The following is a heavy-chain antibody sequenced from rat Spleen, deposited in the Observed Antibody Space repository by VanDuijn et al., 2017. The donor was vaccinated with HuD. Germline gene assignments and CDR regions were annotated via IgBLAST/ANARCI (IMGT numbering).Heavy chain of an antibody. CDR1: GFTFSNYY. CDR3: ARESLGTYVVYGLFSWFDY. D-gene: IGHD1-6*01. J-gene: IGHJ3*01. CDR2: ISPSGRRT. V-gene: IGHV5-25*01. Sequence: EVQLVESGGGLVQPGRSLKLSCAASGFTFSNYYMAWVRQAPTKGLEWVASISPSGRRTSYRDSVKGRFTISRHDAKSTLYLHMDSLRSEDTATYYCARESLGTYVVYGLFSWFDYWGQGTLVTVSS.